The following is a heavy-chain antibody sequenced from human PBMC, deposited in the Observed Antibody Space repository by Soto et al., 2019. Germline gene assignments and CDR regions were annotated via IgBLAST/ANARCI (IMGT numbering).Heavy chain of an antibody. Sequence: EVQLLESGGGLVQPGGSLRLSCAASGFTFSSYAMSWVRQAPGKGLEWVSAISGSGGSTYYADSVKGRFTISRDNSKNTLYLQMNSLRAEDTAVYYCAKKLRGGIAVAGTFDYWGQGTLVTVSS. CDR1: GFTFSSYA. V-gene: IGHV3-23*01. CDR2: ISGSGGST. J-gene: IGHJ4*02. D-gene: IGHD6-19*01. CDR3: AKKLRGGIAVAGTFDY.